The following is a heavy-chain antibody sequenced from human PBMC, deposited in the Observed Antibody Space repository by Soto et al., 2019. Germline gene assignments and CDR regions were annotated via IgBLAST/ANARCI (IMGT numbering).Heavy chain of an antibody. D-gene: IGHD3-3*01. V-gene: IGHV3-49*03. CDR3: FWSGYYSDDAVDI. CDR2: IRTNAYVGTP. Sequence: GGSLRLSCTPSGFTFGDYAMSWFRQAPGKGLEWVGFIRTNAYVGTPEYAASVKGRFTISRDDSQRIAYLQLNSLKTEDTPVYYFFWSGYYSDDAVDICGQASMVPVS. CDR1: GFTFGDYA. J-gene: IGHJ3*02.